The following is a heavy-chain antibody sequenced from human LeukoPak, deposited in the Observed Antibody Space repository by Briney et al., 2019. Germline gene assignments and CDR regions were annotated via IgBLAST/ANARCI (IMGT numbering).Heavy chain of an antibody. D-gene: IGHD4-17*01. J-gene: IGHJ6*02. CDR2: INHSGST. Sequence: SETLSLTCAVYGGSFSGYYWSWIRQPPGKGLEWIGEINHSGSTNYNPSLKSRVTISVDTSKNQSSLKLSSVTAADTAVYYCARRTTHYGMDVWGQGTTVTVSS. CDR1: GGSFSGYY. CDR3: ARRTTHYGMDV. V-gene: IGHV4-34*01.